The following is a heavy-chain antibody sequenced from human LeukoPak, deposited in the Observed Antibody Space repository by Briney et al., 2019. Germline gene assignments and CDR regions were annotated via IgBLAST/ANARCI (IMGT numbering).Heavy chain of an antibody. D-gene: IGHD3-3*01. CDR2: ISGNGKST. CDR3: ARGVLWSGYFYFDY. V-gene: IGHV3-23*01. Sequence: GGSLRLSCAASGFTFNSYAMSWVSQAPGKGLEWVSAISGNGKSTYYADSVKGQFTISRDNSKNTLYLQMDSLKADDTAMYYCARGVLWSGYFYFDYWGQGTLVTVSS. J-gene: IGHJ4*02. CDR1: GFTFNSYA.